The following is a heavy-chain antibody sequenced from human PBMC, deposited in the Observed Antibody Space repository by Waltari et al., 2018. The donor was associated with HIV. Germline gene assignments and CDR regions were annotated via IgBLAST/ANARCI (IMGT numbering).Heavy chain of an antibody. Sequence: EVHLLESGGGLVQPGGSLRLSCAASGFTFSTYDMNWVRQAPGKGLEWVSAISGSGGGRYYADSVKGRLTISRDNSKKTLYLQMNSLRAEDTAVYYCAKDYDSSGFYYFDYWGQGTLVTVSS. CDR3: AKDYDSSGFYYFDY. CDR2: ISGSGGGR. CDR1: GFTFSTYD. D-gene: IGHD3-22*01. V-gene: IGHV3-23*01. J-gene: IGHJ4*02.